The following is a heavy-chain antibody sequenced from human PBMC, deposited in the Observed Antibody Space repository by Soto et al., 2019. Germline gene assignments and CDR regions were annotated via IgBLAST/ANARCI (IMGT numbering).Heavy chain of an antibody. V-gene: IGHV5-10-1*03. Sequence: EVQLEQSGAEVKKPGESLRISCKGSGYSFTGYWISWVRQMPGKGLECMGRIDPSDSYTNYSPSFQGHVTSSAAKSISTAYLQWSGRKASDTAMYYCSRKTYYYDSNANYHYYFYSLGQGTLVTVAS. CDR2: IDPSDSYT. CDR3: SRKTYYYDSNANYHYYFYS. J-gene: IGHJ4*02. CDR1: GYSFTGYW. D-gene: IGHD3-22*01.